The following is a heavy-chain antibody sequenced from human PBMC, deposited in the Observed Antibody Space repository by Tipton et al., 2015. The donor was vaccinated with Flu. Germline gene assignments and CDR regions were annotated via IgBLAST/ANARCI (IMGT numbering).Heavy chain of an antibody. CDR1: GSTFSDSA. J-gene: IGHJ4*02. Sequence: GSLRLSYAASGSTFSDSAMYWVRQASGKGLEWVGHVRSKENSYATAYAESVKGRFTISRDESQNTAYLQMNSLKTEDTAVYYCSRHPDPDFWSGPSPLDYWGQGTLVTVSS. CDR3: SRHPDPDFWSGPSPLDY. V-gene: IGHV3-73*01. D-gene: IGHD3-3*01. CDR2: VRSKENSYAT.